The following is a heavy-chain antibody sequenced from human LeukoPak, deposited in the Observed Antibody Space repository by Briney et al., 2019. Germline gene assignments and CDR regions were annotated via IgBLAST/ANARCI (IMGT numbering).Heavy chain of an antibody. CDR3: ARDVDSSSHYFDY. V-gene: IGHV3-33*01. J-gene: IGHJ4*02. CDR1: GFTFRSHG. CDR2: IWYDGSNS. D-gene: IGHD6-6*01. Sequence: GKSLRLSCAASGFTFRSHGMHWVRQAPGKGLQWVGVIWYDGSNSYYADSVKGRFTISRDNSKNTLYLQMNSLRAEDTAVYYCARDVDSSSHYFDYWGQGALVTVSS.